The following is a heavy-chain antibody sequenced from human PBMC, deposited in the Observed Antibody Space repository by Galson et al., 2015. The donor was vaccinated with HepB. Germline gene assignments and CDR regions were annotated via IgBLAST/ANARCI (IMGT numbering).Heavy chain of an antibody. D-gene: IGHD4-23*01. Sequence: SVKVSCKASGGTFSSYTISWVRQAPGQGLEWMGGIIPIVGPANYAQKFQGRVTITADKSTNTAYMELSSLRSEDTALYYCARDGWATVVTPDYYYYMDVWGNGTTVTVSS. J-gene: IGHJ6*03. V-gene: IGHV1-69*06. CDR3: ARDGWATVVTPDYYYYMDV. CDR1: GGTFSSYT. CDR2: IIPIVGPA.